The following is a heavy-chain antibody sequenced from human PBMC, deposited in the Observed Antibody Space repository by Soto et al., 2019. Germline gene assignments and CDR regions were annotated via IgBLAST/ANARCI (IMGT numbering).Heavy chain of an antibody. Sequence: QVQLVESGGGVVQPGRSLRLSCAASGFTFSNNAMDWVRHAPGKGLEWVAVISYDGSNKYIAESGKGPFTISRDNSKNTPFMQMNSLRAEDTAVYYCARGTTTSACSDMHVWGQGTTVTVSS. CDR3: ARGTTTSACSDMHV. V-gene: IGHV3-30-3*01. D-gene: IGHD1-1*01. CDR2: ISYDGSNK. J-gene: IGHJ6*02. CDR1: GFTFSNNA.